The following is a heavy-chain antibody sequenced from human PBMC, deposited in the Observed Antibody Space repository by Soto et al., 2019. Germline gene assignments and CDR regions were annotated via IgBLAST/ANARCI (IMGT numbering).Heavy chain of an antibody. D-gene: IGHD4-4*01. Sequence: ASVKVSCKASGXTFGGFYIYWVRQAPGQGLEWMGWINPNSGATDYAQKFQGWITMTRDTSISTAYMELSRLRSDDTALYYCAILNADYYSRRGYYFDHWGQGTPVTVSS. CDR3: AILNADYYSRRGYYFDH. J-gene: IGHJ4*02. CDR2: INPNSGAT. CDR1: GXTFGGFY. V-gene: IGHV1-2*04.